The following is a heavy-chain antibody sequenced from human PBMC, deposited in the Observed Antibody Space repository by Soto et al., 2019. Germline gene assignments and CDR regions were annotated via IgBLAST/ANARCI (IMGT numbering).Heavy chain of an antibody. CDR2: IYPDDSDT. CDR3: ARHSSALRLSSMDV. Sequence: EVLLVQSGAEVKKPGESLKISCKGSGHSFTTYWIGWVRQMPGKGLEWMGSIYPDDSDTTYSPSFQGQVTISADRSITTAYLQWSSLEASDTATYYCARHSSALRLSSMDVWGQGTTVTVSS. CDR1: GHSFTTYW. J-gene: IGHJ6*02. D-gene: IGHD3-3*01. V-gene: IGHV5-51*01.